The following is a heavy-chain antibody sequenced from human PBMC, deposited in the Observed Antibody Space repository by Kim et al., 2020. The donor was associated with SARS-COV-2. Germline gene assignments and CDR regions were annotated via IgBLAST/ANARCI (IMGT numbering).Heavy chain of an antibody. CDR3: ARVRARGSSGYQLDY. V-gene: IGHV4-31*03. CDR2: IYYSGST. Sequence: SETLSLTCTVSGGSISSGGYYWSWIRQHPGKGLEWIGYIYYSGSTYYNPSLKSRVTISVDTSKNQFSLKLSSVTAADTAVYYCARVRARGSSGYQLDYWGQGTLVTVSS. J-gene: IGHJ4*02. CDR1: GGSISSGGYY. D-gene: IGHD3-22*01.